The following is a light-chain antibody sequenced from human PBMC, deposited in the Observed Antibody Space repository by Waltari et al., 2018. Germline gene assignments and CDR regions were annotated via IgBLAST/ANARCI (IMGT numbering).Light chain of an antibody. J-gene: IGKJ4*01. CDR2: DAS. V-gene: IGKV3-11*01. CDR3: QKRSNWPLT. Sequence: EIVLTPSPATLSLSPGERGTLSCRASQSVSSYLAWYQQKPGQAPRLLIYDASNRATGIPARFSGSGSGTDFTLTISSLEPEDFAVYYCQKRSNWPLTFGGGTKVEIK. CDR1: QSVSSY.